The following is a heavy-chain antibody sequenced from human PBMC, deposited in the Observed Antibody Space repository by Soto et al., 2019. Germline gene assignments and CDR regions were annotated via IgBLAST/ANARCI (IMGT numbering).Heavy chain of an antibody. J-gene: IGHJ6*02. V-gene: IGHV3-23*01. D-gene: IGHD2-2*01. CDR3: ARYIPGVRYYGMDV. Sequence: EVQLLESGGGLVQPGGSLRLSCAASGFTFSSYAMKWVRQAPGQGLEWVSLIGESGTPTYYADSVKGRFTISSDNSGNTLFLEMYSLRAEDTAVYYCARYIPGVRYYGMDVWGQGTTVTVSS. CDR1: GFTFSSYA. CDR2: IGESGTPT.